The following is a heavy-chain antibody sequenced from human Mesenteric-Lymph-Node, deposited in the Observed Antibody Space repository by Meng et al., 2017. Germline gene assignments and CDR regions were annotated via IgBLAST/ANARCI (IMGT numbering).Heavy chain of an antibody. Sequence: QVQLVESGGGVVQPGRSLRLSCAASGFTFSGYGMHWVRQVPGKGLEWVAIIWYDGSNKYYADSVKGRFTISRDDSKNTLYLQMNSLRDEDTAVYYCARDLWVRDNSDNYKGLEYWGQGTLVTVSS. V-gene: IGHV3-33*01. J-gene: IGHJ4*02. CDR1: GFTFSGYG. CDR2: IWYDGSNK. CDR3: ARDLWVRDNSDNYKGLEY. D-gene: IGHD3-22*01.